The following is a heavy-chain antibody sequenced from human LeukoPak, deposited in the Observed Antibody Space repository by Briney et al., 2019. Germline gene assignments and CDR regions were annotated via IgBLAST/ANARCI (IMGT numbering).Heavy chain of an antibody. CDR1: NGSISSFY. D-gene: IGHD5-18*01. CDR3: ARGYGRYFDY. CDR2: IYYTGTT. V-gene: IGHV4-59*01. J-gene: IGHJ4*02. Sequence: SETLSLTCTVSNGSISSFYWTWIRQPPGKGLEWIGYIYYTGTTDYNPSLKSRVTISVDTSKNQFSLKLSSVTAADTAVYYCARGYGRYFDYWGQGNLVTVSS.